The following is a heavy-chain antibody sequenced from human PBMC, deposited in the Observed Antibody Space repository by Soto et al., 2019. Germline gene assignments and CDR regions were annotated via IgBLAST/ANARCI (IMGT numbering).Heavy chain of an antibody. V-gene: IGHV2-5*02. CDR1: GFSFSINGVA. CDR3: AHKRDVSRGFKS. Sequence: KESGPTLVKPTQTLTLTCTFSGFSFSINGVAVGWIRQPPGQALEWLALIYWDDDQRYNPSLKNRLTITKDTSRNQVVLTMTNMEPVDTATYYCAHKRDVSRGFKSWGQGTLVTVSS. CDR2: IYWDDDQ. J-gene: IGHJ5*01.